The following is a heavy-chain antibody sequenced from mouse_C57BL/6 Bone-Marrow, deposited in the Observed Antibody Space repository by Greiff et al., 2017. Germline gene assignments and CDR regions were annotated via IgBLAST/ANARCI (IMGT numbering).Heavy chain of an antibody. CDR2: IYPGSGNT. D-gene: IGHD1-1*01. CDR1: GYSFTSYY. V-gene: IGHV1-66*01. Sequence: QVQLQQSGPELVKPGASVKISCKASGYSFTSYYIHWVKQRPGQGLAWIGWIYPGSGNTKYNEKFKGKATLTADTSSSTAYMQLSSLTSEDSAVYYCARFPPYYGSSTGYFDVWGTGTTVTVSS. CDR3: ARFPPYYGSSTGYFDV. J-gene: IGHJ1*03.